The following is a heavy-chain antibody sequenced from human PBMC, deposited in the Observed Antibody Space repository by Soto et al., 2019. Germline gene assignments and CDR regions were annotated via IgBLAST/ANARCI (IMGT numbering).Heavy chain of an antibody. CDR2: ISASGDST. CDR1: GFTFNRYT. D-gene: IGHD6-6*01. CDR3: ARVWDNSSY. Sequence: EVQLLESGGDLVQPGGSLRLSCEASGFTFNRYTMGWVRQAPGKGLEWVSGISASGDSTFYADSVKGRFTISRDTSKNTLYLQMYSLRAEDTAVYYCARVWDNSSYWGQGTLVTVSS. J-gene: IGHJ4*02. V-gene: IGHV3-23*01.